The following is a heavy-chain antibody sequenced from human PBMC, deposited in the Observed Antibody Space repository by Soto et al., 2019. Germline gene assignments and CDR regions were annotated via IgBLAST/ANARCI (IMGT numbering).Heavy chain of an antibody. CDR1: GGSISSYY. J-gene: IGHJ4*02. CDR3: ARLGGYYQAFDQ. Sequence: SETLSLTCTVSGGSISSYYWSWFRQPPGKGLEWIGYIYYSGSTTYNPSLKSRVTISVDTSKNQFSLKLNSVTAADTAVYYCARLGGYYQAFDQWGQGSLVTVSS. CDR2: IYYSGST. D-gene: IGHD3-22*01. V-gene: IGHV4-59*08.